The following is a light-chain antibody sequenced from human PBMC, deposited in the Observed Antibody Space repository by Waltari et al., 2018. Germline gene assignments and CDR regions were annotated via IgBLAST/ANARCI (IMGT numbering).Light chain of an antibody. Sequence: ALTQSPGTLSLSPGERATLSCRTSQSVGRTLAWYQQKPGQAPRLLIDAASTRATGIPARFSGSGSGKDFSLTITRLEPEDFAVYYCQHYVRLPVTFGQGTKVEIK. V-gene: IGKV3-20*01. J-gene: IGKJ1*01. CDR2: AAS. CDR3: QHYVRLPVT. CDR1: QSVGRT.